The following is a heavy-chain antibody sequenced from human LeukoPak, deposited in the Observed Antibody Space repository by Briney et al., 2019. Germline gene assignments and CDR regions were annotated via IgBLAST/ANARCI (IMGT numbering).Heavy chain of an antibody. CDR1: GFTFSNYG. CDR2: ISYDGSNK. CDR3: AKGKMSGSYPAYYLDY. D-gene: IGHD1-26*01. Sequence: GGSLRLSCAASGFTFSNYGMHWVRQAPGKGLEWVAVISYDGSNKYYADSVKGRFTISRDNSKNTLYLQMNRLRAEDTAVYYCAKGKMSGSYPAYYLDYWGQGTLVTVSS. J-gene: IGHJ4*02. V-gene: IGHV3-30*18.